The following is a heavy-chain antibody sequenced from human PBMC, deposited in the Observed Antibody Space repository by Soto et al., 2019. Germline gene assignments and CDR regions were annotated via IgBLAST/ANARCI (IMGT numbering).Heavy chain of an antibody. CDR2: MNPNSGNT. CDR3: ARVLDIVVVVAAGYAFDI. V-gene: IGHV1-8*01. Sequence: QVQLVQSGAEVKKPGASVKVSCKASGYTFTSYDINWVRQATGQGLEWMGWMNPNSGNTGYAQKLQGRVTMTRNTSISTAYMELSSLRSEDTAVYYCARVLDIVVVVAAGYAFDIWGQGTMVTVSS. CDR1: GYTFTSYD. J-gene: IGHJ3*02. D-gene: IGHD2-15*01.